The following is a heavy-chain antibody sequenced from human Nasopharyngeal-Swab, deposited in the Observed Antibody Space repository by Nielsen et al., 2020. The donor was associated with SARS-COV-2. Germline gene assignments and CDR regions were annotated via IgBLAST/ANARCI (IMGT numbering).Heavy chain of an antibody. CDR2: INTNTGNP. J-gene: IGHJ4*02. Sequence: ASVKVSCKASGYTFTSYDINWVRQATGQGLEWMGWINTNTGNPTYAQGFTGRFVFSLDTSVSTAYLQISSLKAEDTAVYYCARGVMVQGVIVDYWGQGTLVTVSS. D-gene: IGHD3-10*01. CDR1: GYTFTSYD. V-gene: IGHV7-4-1*02. CDR3: ARGVMVQGVIVDY.